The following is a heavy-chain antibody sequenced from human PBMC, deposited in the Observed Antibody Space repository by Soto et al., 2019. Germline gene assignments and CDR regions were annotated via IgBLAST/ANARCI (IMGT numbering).Heavy chain of an antibody. J-gene: IGHJ4*01. CDR3: VVGXDHVQVWLES. Sequence: GGSLKNSCEGSWYSVTSYWIGCFRQMPGHHLEWMGIIYPGDSDTRDSPSFQGQVTISVDKSISTAYLQGSSLKASETAMYYCVVGXDHVQVWLESCXXGTXV. CDR2: IYPGDSDT. V-gene: IGHV5-51*01. CDR1: WYSVTSYW. D-gene: IGHD1-1*01.